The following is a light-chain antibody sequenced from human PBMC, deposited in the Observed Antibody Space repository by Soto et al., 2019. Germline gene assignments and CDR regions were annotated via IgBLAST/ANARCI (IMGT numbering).Light chain of an antibody. Sequence: DIVMTQSPLSLPVTPGEPASISCRSSQSLLHSNGYNYLDWYLQKPGQSPQLLIYLGSNRASGVPDRVSGRGSGTDFTLKISRVEAEDVGVDYCMQALQTLYTVGQGTKLEIK. CDR1: QSLLHSNGYNY. CDR2: LGS. J-gene: IGKJ2*01. CDR3: MQALQTLYT. V-gene: IGKV2-28*01.